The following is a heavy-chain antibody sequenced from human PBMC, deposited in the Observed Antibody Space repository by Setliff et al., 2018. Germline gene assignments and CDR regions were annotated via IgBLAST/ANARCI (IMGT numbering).Heavy chain of an antibody. CDR2: IYDSGSS. J-gene: IGHJ5*02. V-gene: IGHV4-39*01. D-gene: IGHD2-15*01. CDR3: GRGFSRIEGWGNWFDP. CDR1: GGSVSNSGFF. Sequence: PSETLSLTCTVSGGSVSNSGFFWGWLRQAPGKGLEWIGNIYDSGSSNYNASLKSRLIITRDTSQNQISLKLTSVTAADTAVYYCGRGFSRIEGWGNWFDPWGQGILVTVSS.